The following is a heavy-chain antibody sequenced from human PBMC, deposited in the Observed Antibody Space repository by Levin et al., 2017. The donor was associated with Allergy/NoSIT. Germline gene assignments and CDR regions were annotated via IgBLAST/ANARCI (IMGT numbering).Heavy chain of an antibody. CDR3: ARFPPFGGYYSLYYFDS. CDR1: GYSFSTYG. V-gene: IGHV1-18*01. J-gene: IGHJ4*02. Sequence: GASVKVSCKASGYSFSTYGISWVRQAPGQGLEWMGWISVYNGNTYYAENLRGRVTMTTDTSTSTAYMELRSLTSDDTAVYYCARFPPFGGYYSLYYFDSWGQGTLVTVSS. CDR2: ISVYNGNT. D-gene: IGHD3-22*01.